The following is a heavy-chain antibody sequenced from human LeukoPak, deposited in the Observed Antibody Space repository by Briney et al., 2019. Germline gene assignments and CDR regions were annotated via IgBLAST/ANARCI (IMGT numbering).Heavy chain of an antibody. J-gene: IGHJ1*01. CDR1: GYTFTSYG. Sequence: ASVKVSCKASGYTFTSYGISWVRQAPGQGLEWMGWISAYNSNTNYAQKLQGGVTMTTDTSTSTAYMELRSLRSDDTAVYYCARDLPVGATGSPGSEYFQHWGQGTLVTVSS. V-gene: IGHV1-18*01. D-gene: IGHD1-26*01. CDR2: ISAYNSNT. CDR3: ARDLPVGATGSPGSEYFQH.